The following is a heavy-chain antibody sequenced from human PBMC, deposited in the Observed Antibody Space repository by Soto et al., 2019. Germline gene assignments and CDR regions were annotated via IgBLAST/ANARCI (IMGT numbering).Heavy chain of an antibody. CDR1: GFTFSTHA. V-gene: IGHV3-23*01. J-gene: IGHJ6*02. CDR3: AKDPPWTVGPLAMDV. Sequence: GGTLRLSCVASGFTFSTHAMSWVRQAPGKGLEWVSTFSGSGGNIYYAESVKGRLTISRDDSKNTLYLQMNSLRVEDTAVYYCAKDPPWTVGPLAMDVWGQGTTVTVSS. D-gene: IGHD2-2*01. CDR2: FSGSGGNI.